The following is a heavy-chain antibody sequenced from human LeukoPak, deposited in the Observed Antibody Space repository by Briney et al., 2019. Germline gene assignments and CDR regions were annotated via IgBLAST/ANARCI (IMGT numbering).Heavy chain of an antibody. CDR3: AKGLLWFGEETSDY. CDR1: GFTFSSYA. Sequence: GGSLRLSCAASGFTFSSYAMSWVRQAPGKGLEWVSAISGSGGSTYYADSVKGRFTISRDNSKNTLYLQMNSLRAEDTAVYYCAKGLLWFGEETSDYWGQGTLVTASS. V-gene: IGHV3-23*01. J-gene: IGHJ4*02. D-gene: IGHD3-10*01. CDR2: ISGSGGST.